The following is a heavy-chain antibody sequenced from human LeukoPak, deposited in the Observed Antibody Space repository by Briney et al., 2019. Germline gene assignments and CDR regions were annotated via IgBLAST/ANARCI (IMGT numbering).Heavy chain of an antibody. D-gene: IGHD2-15*01. V-gene: IGHV3-30*02. Sequence: GGSLRLSCAASGFTFSSYGMHWVRQAPGKGLEWVAFIRYDGGNKYYADSVKGRFTISRDNSKNTLYLQMNSLRSDDTAVYYCARQARYCSGGSCYFDYWGQGTLVTVSS. CDR1: GFTFSSYG. CDR2: IRYDGGNK. CDR3: ARQARYCSGGSCYFDY. J-gene: IGHJ4*02.